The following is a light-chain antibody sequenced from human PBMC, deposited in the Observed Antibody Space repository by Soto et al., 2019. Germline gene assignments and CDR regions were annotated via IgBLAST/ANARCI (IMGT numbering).Light chain of an antibody. CDR1: QDISTY. Sequence: DIHLTQSPSFLSASVGDTVTFTCRASQDISTYLAWYQQKPGRAPTLLIYTASALQGGVPSRFSGSGSGTEFTLTINSLQPEDFATYYCQQLTSYPAITFGQGTRLEIK. CDR3: QQLTSYPAIT. CDR2: TAS. J-gene: IGKJ5*01. V-gene: IGKV1-9*01.